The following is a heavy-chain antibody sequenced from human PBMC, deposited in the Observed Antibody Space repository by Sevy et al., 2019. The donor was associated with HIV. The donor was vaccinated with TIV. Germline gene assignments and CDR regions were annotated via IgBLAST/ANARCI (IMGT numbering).Heavy chain of an antibody. Sequence: GGSLRLSCAASGFTFSSYAMSWVRQAPGKGLEWVSAISGSGGSTYYADSVKGRFTISRDNSKNTLYLQMNSLRAEDTAVYYCARGVLDTAMVTMDYWGQGTLVTVSS. D-gene: IGHD5-18*01. CDR1: GFTFSSYA. CDR3: ARGVLDTAMVTMDY. CDR2: ISGSGGST. V-gene: IGHV3-23*01. J-gene: IGHJ4*02.